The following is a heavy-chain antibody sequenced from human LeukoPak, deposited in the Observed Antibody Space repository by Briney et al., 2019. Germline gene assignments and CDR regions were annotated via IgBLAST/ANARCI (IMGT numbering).Heavy chain of an antibody. CDR2: IYWDDDK. J-gene: IGHJ4*02. CDR1: GFSLSASGVG. D-gene: IGHD2-15*01. CDR3: ARSQRVANCRGGSCYHFDY. V-gene: IGHV2-5*02. Sequence: SGPTLVKPTQTLTLTCTFSGFSLSASGVGVGWIRQPPGKALEWLALIYWDDDKRYSPSLKSRLTITKDNSKNEVVLTMTNMDPVDTATYYCARSQRVANCRGGSCYHFDYWGQGTLVTVSS.